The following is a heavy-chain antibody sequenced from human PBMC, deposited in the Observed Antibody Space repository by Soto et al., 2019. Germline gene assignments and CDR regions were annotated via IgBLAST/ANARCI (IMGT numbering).Heavy chain of an antibody. V-gene: IGHV1-69*12. J-gene: IGHJ4*02. Sequence: QVQLVQSGAEVKKPGSSVKVSCKASGGTFSSYAISWVRQAPGQGLEWMGGIIPIFGTANYAQKFQGRVTITADESTSTDYMELSSLRSEDTAVYYCARLRGYSYGKAYYFDYWGQGTLVTVSS. CDR1: GGTFSSYA. D-gene: IGHD5-18*01. CDR2: IIPIFGTA. CDR3: ARLRGYSYGKAYYFDY.